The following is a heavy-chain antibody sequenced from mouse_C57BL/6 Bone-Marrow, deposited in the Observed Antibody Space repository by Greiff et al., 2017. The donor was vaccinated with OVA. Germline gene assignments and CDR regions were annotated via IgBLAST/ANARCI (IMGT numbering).Heavy chain of an antibody. CDR3: ARGGHYGRFDD. D-gene: IGHD1-1*01. J-gene: IGHJ2*01. Sequence: QVQLQQPGAELVKPGASVKLSCKASGYTFTSYWMQWVKQRPGQGLEWIGEIDPSDSYTNYNQKFKGKATLTVDTSSSTAYMQLSSLTSEDSAVYYCARGGHYGRFDDWGQGTTLTVSS. V-gene: IGHV1-50*01. CDR2: IDPSDSYT. CDR1: GYTFTSYW.